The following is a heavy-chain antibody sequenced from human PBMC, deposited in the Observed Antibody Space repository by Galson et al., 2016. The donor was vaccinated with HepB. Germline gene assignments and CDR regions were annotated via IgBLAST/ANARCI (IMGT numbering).Heavy chain of an antibody. J-gene: IGHJ3*02. D-gene: IGHD5-12*01. CDR1: GYTFISYG. V-gene: IGHV1-18*04. CDR3: ARDLRGYSGSYDAVEI. Sequence: SVKVSCKASGYTFISYGISWVRQAPGQGLEWMGWISPYNGNANYAQRIQGRVTMTTDTSTRTAYMELRSLKSDDTAIYYCARDLRGYSGSYDAVEIWGQGTMVSVSS. CDR2: ISPYNGNA.